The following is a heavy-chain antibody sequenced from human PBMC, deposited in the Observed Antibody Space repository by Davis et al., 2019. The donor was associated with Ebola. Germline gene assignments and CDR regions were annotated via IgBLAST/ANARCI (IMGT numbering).Heavy chain of an antibody. CDR1: GDSINSYS. Sequence: SETLSLTCTVSGDSINSYSWSWLRQPAGKVLEWIGRIHISGGINYNPSLKSRVTMSIDTSKNQFSLNLASATAADTAVYYCAREGTTSQGRGLDVWGQGTTVTVSS. D-gene: IGHD1-26*01. J-gene: IGHJ6*02. V-gene: IGHV4-4*07. CDR3: AREGTTSQGRGLDV. CDR2: IHISGGI.